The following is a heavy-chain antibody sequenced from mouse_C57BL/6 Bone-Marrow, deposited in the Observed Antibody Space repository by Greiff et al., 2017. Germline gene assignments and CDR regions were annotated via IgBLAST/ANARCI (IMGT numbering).Heavy chain of an antibody. CDR1: GYTFTSYW. J-gene: IGHJ2*01. V-gene: IGHV1-64*01. Sequence: VQRVESGAELVKPGASVKLSCKASGYTFTSYWMHWVKQRPGQGLEWIGMIHPNSGSTNYNEKFKSKATLTVDKSSSTAYMQLSSLTSEDSAVYYCARDVGRDYFDYWGQGTTLTVSS. CDR2: IHPNSGST. CDR3: ARDVGRDYFDY.